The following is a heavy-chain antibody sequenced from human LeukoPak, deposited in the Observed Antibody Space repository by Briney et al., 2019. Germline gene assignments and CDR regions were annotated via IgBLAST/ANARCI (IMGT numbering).Heavy chain of an antibody. Sequence: PSETLSLTCAVYGESFSGYYWSWIRQPPGKGLEWIGEINHSGSTNYNPSLKSRVTISVDTSKNQFSLKLSSVTAADTAVYYCASHAAPSWRQLRTGVDYWGQGTLVTVSS. CDR1: GESFSGYY. CDR3: ASHAAPSWRQLRTGVDY. J-gene: IGHJ4*02. V-gene: IGHV4-34*01. D-gene: IGHD1-14*01. CDR2: INHSGST.